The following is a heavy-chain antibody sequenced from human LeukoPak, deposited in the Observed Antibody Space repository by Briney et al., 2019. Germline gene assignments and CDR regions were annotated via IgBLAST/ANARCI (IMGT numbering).Heavy chain of an antibody. V-gene: IGHV3-21*01. J-gene: IGHJ4*02. CDR3: ARGQWELSFDY. CDR1: GFTFSSYS. Sequence: PGGSLRLSCSASGFTFSSYSMNWVRQAPGRGLEWVSSISSSSSYIYYADSVKGRFTISRDNAKNSLYLQMNSLRAEDTAVYYCARGQWELSFDYWGQGTLVAVSS. CDR2: ISSSSSYI. D-gene: IGHD1-26*01.